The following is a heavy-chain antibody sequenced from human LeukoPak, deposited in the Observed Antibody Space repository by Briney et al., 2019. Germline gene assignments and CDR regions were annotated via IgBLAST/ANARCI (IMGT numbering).Heavy chain of an antibody. CDR3: ARAVRGTYSSFDY. D-gene: IGHD1-26*01. V-gene: IGHV4-4*07. CDR1: GGSMRSYY. Sequence: PSEILSLTCTVSGGSMRSYYWSWTRQPAGKGLEWIGRIYSSGSTNYNPSLKSRVTMSIDTSKNQFSLKLSSVTAADTAVYYCARAVRGTYSSFDYWGQGTLVTVSS. CDR2: IYSSGST. J-gene: IGHJ4*02.